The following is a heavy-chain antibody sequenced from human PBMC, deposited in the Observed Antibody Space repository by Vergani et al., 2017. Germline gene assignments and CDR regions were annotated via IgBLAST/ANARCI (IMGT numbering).Heavy chain of an antibody. Sequence: QVQLQESGPGLVKPSQTLSLTCTVSGDSIRSGSFYWTWIRQPAGKGLEWIGRFHVGGTTHYNPSLKSRVSISLDTSTNQFSLTLRSVTAADTARYYCARRSSSYYFDILGQGVLITVSS. V-gene: IGHV4-61*02. CDR2: FHVGGTT. J-gene: IGHJ5*02. D-gene: IGHD3-22*01. CDR1: GDSIRSGSFY. CDR3: ARRSSSYYFDI.